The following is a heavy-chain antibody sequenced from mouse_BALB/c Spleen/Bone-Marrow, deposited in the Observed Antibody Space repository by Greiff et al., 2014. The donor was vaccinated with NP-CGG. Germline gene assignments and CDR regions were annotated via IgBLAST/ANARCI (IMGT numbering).Heavy chain of an antibody. D-gene: IGHD1-1*01. J-gene: IGHJ2*01. V-gene: IGHV1-39*01. Sequence: VQLQQSGPELEKPGASVKISCKASGYSFTDSNMNWGKQSNGKNLEWIGNIDPYYGGTSYSQKFKGKATLTVDKSSSTAYMQLRSLTSEDSAVYYCAKKDYGSSSFDYWGQGTTLTVPS. CDR3: AKKDYGSSSFDY. CDR2: IDPYYGGT. CDR1: GYSFTDSN.